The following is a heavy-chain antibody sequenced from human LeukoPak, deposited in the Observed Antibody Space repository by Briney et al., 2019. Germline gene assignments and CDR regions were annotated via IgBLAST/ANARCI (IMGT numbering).Heavy chain of an antibody. D-gene: IGHD3-10*01. V-gene: IGHV4-59*01. Sequence: PSETLSLTCTVSGVSISSYYWSWIRQPPGKGLEWIGYIYYTGSTSYNPSLKSRVTISMDTSKNQFSLKLSSVTAADSAVYYRARSDYSGSGTYTEFDAFDIWGQGPMVTVSS. CDR3: ARSDYSGSGTYTEFDAFDI. CDR2: IYYTGST. J-gene: IGHJ3*02. CDR1: GVSISSYY.